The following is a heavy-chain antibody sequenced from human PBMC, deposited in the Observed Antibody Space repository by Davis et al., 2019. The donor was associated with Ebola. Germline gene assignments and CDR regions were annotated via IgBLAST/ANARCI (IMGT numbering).Heavy chain of an antibody. CDR3: ARETATYYDFWSGYYISYGMDV. CDR2: IIPILGIA. Sequence: SVKVSCKASDYTFSSFAMSWVRQAPGQGLEWMGRIIPILGIANYAQKFQGRVTITADKSTSTAYMELSSLRSEDTAVYYCARETATYYDFWSGYYISYGMDVWGQGTTVTVSS. CDR1: DYTFSSFA. D-gene: IGHD3-3*01. J-gene: IGHJ6*02. V-gene: IGHV1-69*04.